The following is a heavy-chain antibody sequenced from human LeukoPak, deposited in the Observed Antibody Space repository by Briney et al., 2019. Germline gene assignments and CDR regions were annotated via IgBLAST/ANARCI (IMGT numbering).Heavy chain of an antibody. CDR2: IRYDGSNK. CDR3: AKGLVGAHQPLDY. V-gene: IGHV3-30*02. Sequence: PGGSLRLSCAASGFTFSSYGMHWVRQAPGKGLEWVAFIRYDGSNKYYADSVKGRFTISRDNSKNTLYLQMNSLRAEDTAVYYCAKGLVGAHQPLDYWGQGTLVTVSS. J-gene: IGHJ4*02. D-gene: IGHD2-21*01. CDR1: GFTFSSYG.